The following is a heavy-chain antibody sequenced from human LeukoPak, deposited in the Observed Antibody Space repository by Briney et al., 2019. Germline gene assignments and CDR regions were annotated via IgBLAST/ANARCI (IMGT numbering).Heavy chain of an antibody. J-gene: IGHJ6*02. Sequence: GRSLRLSCAASGFTFSSYAMHWVRQAPGKGLEWVAVISYDGSNKYYADSVKGRFTISRDNSKNTLYLQMNSLRAEDTAVYYCARAVFWRGYSGYDADSLYGMDVWGQGTTVTVSS. CDR2: ISYDGSNK. CDR1: GFTFSSYA. D-gene: IGHD5-12*01. CDR3: ARAVFWRGYSGYDADSLYGMDV. V-gene: IGHV3-30*01.